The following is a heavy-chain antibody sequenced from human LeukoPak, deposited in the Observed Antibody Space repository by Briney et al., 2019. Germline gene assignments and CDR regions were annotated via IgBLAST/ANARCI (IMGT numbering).Heavy chain of an antibody. Sequence: SETLSLTCAVYGGSFSGYYWSWIRQPPGKGLEWIGEINHSGSTNYNPSLKSRVTMSVDTSKNQFSLKLSSVTAADTAVYYCARVDTAMVSQAFDIWGQGTMVTVSS. CDR1: GGSFSGYY. D-gene: IGHD5-18*01. CDR2: INHSGST. J-gene: IGHJ3*02. CDR3: ARVDTAMVSQAFDI. V-gene: IGHV4-34*01.